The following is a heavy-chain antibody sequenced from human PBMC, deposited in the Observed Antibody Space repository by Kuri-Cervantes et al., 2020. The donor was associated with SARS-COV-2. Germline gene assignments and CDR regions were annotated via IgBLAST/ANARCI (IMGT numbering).Heavy chain of an antibody. CDR2: INSDGSST. Sequence: GGSLRLSCAASGFTFSSYWMHWARQAPGKGLVWVSRINSDGSSTSYADSVKGRFTISRDNAKNTLYLQMNSLRAEDTAVYYCARGSPYYYDSSGWGAFDTWGQGTMVTVSS. D-gene: IGHD3-22*01. J-gene: IGHJ3*02. CDR3: ARGSPYYYDSSGWGAFDT. CDR1: GFTFSSYW. V-gene: IGHV3-74*01.